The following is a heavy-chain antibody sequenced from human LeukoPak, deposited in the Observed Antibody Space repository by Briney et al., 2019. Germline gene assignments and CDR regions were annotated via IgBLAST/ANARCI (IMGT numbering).Heavy chain of an antibody. J-gene: IGHJ1*01. Sequence: GGSLRLSCAASGFTFDDYTMHWVRQAPGKGLEWVSLITWDGGSTYYADAVKGRFTISRDNSRYSLSPQMNSLRTEDTALYYCAGEAQRYFHHWGQGTLVTVSS. V-gene: IGHV3-43*01. CDR2: ITWDGGST. CDR3: AGEAQRYFHH. CDR1: GFTFDDYT.